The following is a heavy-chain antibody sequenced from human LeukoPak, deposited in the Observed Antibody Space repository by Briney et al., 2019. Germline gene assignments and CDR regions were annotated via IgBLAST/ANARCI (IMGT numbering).Heavy chain of an antibody. D-gene: IGHD5/OR15-5a*01. Sequence: SETLSLTCTVSGGSISSYYWSWIRQPPGKGLEWIGYIYYSGSTNYNPSLKSRVTISVDTSKNQFSLKLSSVTAADTAVYYCARSVSPLYFDYWGQGTLVTVSS. J-gene: IGHJ4*02. V-gene: IGHV4-59*12. CDR1: GGSISSYY. CDR2: IYYSGST. CDR3: ARSVSPLYFDY.